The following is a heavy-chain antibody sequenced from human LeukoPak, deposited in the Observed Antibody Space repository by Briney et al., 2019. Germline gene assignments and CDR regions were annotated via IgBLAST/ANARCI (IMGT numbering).Heavy chain of an antibody. CDR1: GYTLTELS. D-gene: IGHD2-15*01. V-gene: IGHV1-2*02. CDR3: AREGRGWAFDI. J-gene: IGHJ3*02. CDR2: INPNSGGT. Sequence: GASVKVSCKVSGYTLTELSMHWVRQAPGKGLEWMGWINPNSGGTNYAQKFQGRVTMTRDTSISTAYMELSRLRSDDTAVYYCAREGRGWAFDIWGQGTMVTVSS.